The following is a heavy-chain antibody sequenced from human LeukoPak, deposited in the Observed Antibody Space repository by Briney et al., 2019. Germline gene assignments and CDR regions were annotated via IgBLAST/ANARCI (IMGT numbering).Heavy chain of an antibody. CDR1: GFTFSSYW. CDR2: INTDGSTI. D-gene: IGHD2-2*01. CDR3: ARERKSSTSMDY. J-gene: IGHJ4*02. Sequence: GGSLRLSCVASGFTFSSYWMHWVRQAPGKGLVWVSRINTDGSTITYADSVKGRFTISRDNAKNTLYLQMNSLRGEDTAVYFCARERKSSTSMDYWGQGTLVTVSS. V-gene: IGHV3-74*01.